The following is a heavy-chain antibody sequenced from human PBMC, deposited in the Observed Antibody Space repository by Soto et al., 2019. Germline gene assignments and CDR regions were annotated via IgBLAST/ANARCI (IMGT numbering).Heavy chain of an antibody. CDR2: ISSGVGTT. Sequence: PGGSLRLSCAASGFLFSDYYMSWLRQTPGRGLEWVSFISSGVGTTYYADSVRGRFTISRDNAKNSLYLQMNSLRAEDSAVYYCARDAISIPLKYYFDFWGRGTLVIVSS. D-gene: IGHD2-21*01. J-gene: IGHJ4*01. CDR3: ARDAISIPLKYYFDF. CDR1: GFLFSDYY. V-gene: IGHV3-11*01.